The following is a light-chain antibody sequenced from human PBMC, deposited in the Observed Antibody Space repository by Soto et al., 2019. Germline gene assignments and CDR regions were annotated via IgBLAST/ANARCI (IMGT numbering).Light chain of an antibody. CDR2: KAS. V-gene: IGKV1-12*01. J-gene: IGKJ4*01. CDR3: HQASSFPLP. CDR1: QGITSW. Sequence: DIQMTQSPSSVSASVDDTVTVSCRARQGITSWLAWYQQKPGRAPNLLIYKASTLQTGVPSRFSGSGSGTDFTLTITNLQPEDFATYYCHQASSFPLPFGGGTKVDI.